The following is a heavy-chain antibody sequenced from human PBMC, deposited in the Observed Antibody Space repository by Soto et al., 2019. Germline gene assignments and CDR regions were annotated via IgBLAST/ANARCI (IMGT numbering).Heavy chain of an antibody. V-gene: IGHV4-39*01. CDR3: ARQKVIDYYYYYGMDV. Sequence: SETLSLTCTVSGGSISSSSYYWGWIRQPPGKGLEWIGSIYYSGSTYYNPSLKSRVTISVDTSKNQFSLKLSSVTAADTAVYYCARQKVIDYYYYYGMDVWGQGTTVTVSS. D-gene: IGHD3-22*01. CDR2: IYYSGST. CDR1: GGSISSSSYY. J-gene: IGHJ6*02.